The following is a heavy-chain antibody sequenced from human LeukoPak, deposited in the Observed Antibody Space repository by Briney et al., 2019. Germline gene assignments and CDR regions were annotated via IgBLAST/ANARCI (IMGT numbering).Heavy chain of an antibody. Sequence: PSETLSLTCAVSGYSISSGHYWGWIRQPPGKGLEWIGSIYHSGGTYYNPSLKSRVTISVDTSKNLFSLKMKSVTAADTAVYYCAGFTPAVDYCSQGTLVTVSS. D-gene: IGHD3-10*01. V-gene: IGHV4-38-2*01. J-gene: IGHJ4*02. CDR2: IYHSGGT. CDR1: GYSISSGHY. CDR3: AGFTPAVDY.